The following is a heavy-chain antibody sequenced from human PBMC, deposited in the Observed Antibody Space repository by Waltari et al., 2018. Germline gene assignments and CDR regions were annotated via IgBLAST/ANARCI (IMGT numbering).Heavy chain of an antibody. J-gene: IGHJ5*02. V-gene: IGHV1-69*04. Sequence: QVQLVQSGAEVKKPGSSVKVSCKASGGTFSSYAISWVRQAPGQGLEWMGGIIPILGIANYAQKFQGRVTITADESTSTAYMELSSLRSEDTAVYYCARRGYDFWSGYSNPGDWFDPWGQGTLVTVSS. CDR1: GGTFSSYA. CDR2: IIPILGIA. CDR3: ARRGYDFWSGYSNPGDWFDP. D-gene: IGHD3-3*01.